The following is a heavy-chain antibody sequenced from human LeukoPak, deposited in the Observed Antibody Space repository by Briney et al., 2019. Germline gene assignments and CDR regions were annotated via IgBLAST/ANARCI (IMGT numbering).Heavy chain of an antibody. CDR3: AKGTRNGAARSGWYIDY. CDR2: ISGDGGST. V-gene: IGHV3-43*02. CDR1: GFTFHDYA. D-gene: IGHD6-19*01. J-gene: IGHJ4*02. Sequence: GGSLRLSCAASGFTFHDYAMHWVRQAPGKGLEWVSLISGDGGSTYYADSVKGRFTISRDNSKNSLYLQMNSLRTEDTALYYCAKGTRNGAARSGWYIDYWGQGTLVTVSS.